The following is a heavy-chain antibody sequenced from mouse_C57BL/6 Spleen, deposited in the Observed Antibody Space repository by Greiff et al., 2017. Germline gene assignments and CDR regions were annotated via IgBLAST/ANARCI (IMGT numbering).Heavy chain of an antibody. CDR3: TDLRDYDGGTWFAY. J-gene: IGHJ3*01. D-gene: IGHD2-4*01. CDR2: ICPENGDT. Sequence: DQLQQPGAELVRPGASAKLSCTASGFNITDDYMHRVKQRPEQGLEWIGWICPENGDTDYASKVQGKATITADTSSNTAYLQLSSLTSEDTAVYYCTDLRDYDGGTWFAYWGQGTLVTVSA. CDR1: GFNITDDY. V-gene: IGHV14-4*01.